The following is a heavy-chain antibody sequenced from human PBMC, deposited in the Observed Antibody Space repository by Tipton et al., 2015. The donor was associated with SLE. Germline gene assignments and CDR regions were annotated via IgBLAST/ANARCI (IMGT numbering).Heavy chain of an antibody. CDR2: FNWNGGGS. J-gene: IGHJ4*02. Sequence: SLRLSCAASGFIFKDYGMGWVRQVPGKGLEWVSGFNWNGGGSGYADSAKGRFTISRDNAKNSLYLQISSLREEDTALYYCAKAASGTDLYFDSWGQGTLVTVSS. CDR3: AKAASGTDLYFDS. D-gene: IGHD6-25*01. CDR1: GFIFKDYG. V-gene: IGHV3-20*04.